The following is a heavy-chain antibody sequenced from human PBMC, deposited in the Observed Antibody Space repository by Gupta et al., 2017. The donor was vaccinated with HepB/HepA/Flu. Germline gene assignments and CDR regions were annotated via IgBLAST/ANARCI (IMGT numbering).Heavy chain of an antibody. V-gene: IGHV3-48*02. CDR3: ARTNRGGYNPNGFDT. CDR1: GFTLDTNS. CDR2: ISRSSKTI. J-gene: IGHJ4*02. D-gene: IGHD5-24*01. Sequence: EVQLEESGGGFVQTGGSLRLSCAASGFTLDTNSMNWVRQVPGKGLEWLAYISRSSKTIYYAGSVEGRFTVSRDLAKNSLYLQMSSLRDEDTAIYYCARTNRGGYNPNGFDTWGQGAPVTVSS.